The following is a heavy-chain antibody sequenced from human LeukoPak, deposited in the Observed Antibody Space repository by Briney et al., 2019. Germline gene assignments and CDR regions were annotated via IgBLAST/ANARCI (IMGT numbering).Heavy chain of an antibody. CDR1: GYSFTSYW. Sequence: GESLKISCKGSGYSFTSYWIGWVRQMPGKGLEWMGIIYPGDSDTRYSPSFQGQVTISADKSISTAYLQWSSLKASDTAMYYCARLYLVGYCSSTSCYPAWFDPWGQGTLVTVSS. V-gene: IGHV5-51*01. CDR3: ARLYLVGYCSSTSCYPAWFDP. D-gene: IGHD2-2*01. CDR2: IYPGDSDT. J-gene: IGHJ5*02.